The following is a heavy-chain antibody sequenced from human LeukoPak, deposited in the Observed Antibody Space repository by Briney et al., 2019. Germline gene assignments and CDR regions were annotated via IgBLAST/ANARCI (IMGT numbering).Heavy chain of an antibody. Sequence: SETLSLTCTVSGGSISSYYWSWIRQPPGKGLEWIGYIYYSGSTNYNPSLKSRVTISVDKPKNQFSLKLSSVTAADTAVYYCARWRLSGYADEYYFDYWGQGTLVTVSS. CDR1: GGSISSYY. D-gene: IGHD5-12*01. CDR3: ARWRLSGYADEYYFDY. CDR2: IYYSGST. V-gene: IGHV4-59*12. J-gene: IGHJ4*02.